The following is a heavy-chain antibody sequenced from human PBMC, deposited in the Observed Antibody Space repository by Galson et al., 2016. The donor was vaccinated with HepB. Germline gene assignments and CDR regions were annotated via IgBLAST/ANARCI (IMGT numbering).Heavy chain of an antibody. V-gene: IGHV1-69*06. CDR1: GGTIRTYA. CDR3: ARVGDCLGGSCYEGGLDV. Sequence: SVKVSCKASGGTIRTYAVTWVRQIPGQGLEWMGAIIPVFGTPKYAQRFQGRVTITADISTETVSMELSSLRSEDTAVYYCARVGDCLGGSCYEGGLDVWGPGSLVTVSS. CDR2: IIPVFGTP. J-gene: IGHJ4*02. D-gene: IGHD1-26*01.